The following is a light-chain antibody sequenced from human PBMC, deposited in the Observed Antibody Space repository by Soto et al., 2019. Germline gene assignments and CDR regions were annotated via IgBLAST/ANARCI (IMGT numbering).Light chain of an antibody. V-gene: IGKV3-20*01. CDR1: QRVSANY. Sequence: ETALTQSPRTLSLSPGETATLSCRASQRVSANYLAWYQHKPGQAPRLLIYGASSRAAGIPDRFSGSGSETDFTLTIGRLEPEDSAVYYCQQYNNWPLTFGPGTRLEIK. CDR2: GAS. J-gene: IGKJ5*01. CDR3: QQYNNWPLT.